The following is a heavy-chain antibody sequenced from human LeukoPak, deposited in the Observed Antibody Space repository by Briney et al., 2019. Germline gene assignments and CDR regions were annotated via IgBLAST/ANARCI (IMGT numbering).Heavy chain of an antibody. V-gene: IGHV3-48*01. CDR1: GFTFSSYT. D-gene: IGHD6-19*01. CDR2: IGTSSTTI. CDR3: AKGGYSSGWRPSYFDY. J-gene: IGHJ4*02. Sequence: GGSLRLSCAASGFTFSSYTMNWVRQPPGKGLEWVSNIGTSSTTIYYADSVKGRFTISRDNAKNSLYLQMNSLRAEDTAVYYCAKGGYSSGWRPSYFDYWGQGTLVTVPS.